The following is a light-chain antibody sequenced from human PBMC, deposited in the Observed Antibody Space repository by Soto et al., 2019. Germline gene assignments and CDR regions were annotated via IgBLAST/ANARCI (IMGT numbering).Light chain of an antibody. Sequence: EILLTQSPATLSLSPGERDTLSCRASQSVDSYLTWYQQRPGKAPRLLVYDVSQRATGIPVRFSGSGSGTDFTLTRSSLEPADVAIYYCQQRRNWPLTFGGGAKVEIK. J-gene: IGKJ4*01. CDR3: QQRRNWPLT. V-gene: IGKV3-11*01. CDR2: DVS. CDR1: QSVDSY.